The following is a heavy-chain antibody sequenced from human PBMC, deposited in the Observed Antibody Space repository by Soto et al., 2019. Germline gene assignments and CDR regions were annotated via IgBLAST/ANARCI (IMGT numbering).Heavy chain of an antibody. J-gene: IGHJ3*02. CDR1: GFTFRSYA. Sequence: VLLRLSCAASGFTFRSYAMSCVRQAPGKLLEWVSAISGSGGSTYYADSVKGRFTVSRDNSKNTLYLQMNSLRAEDTAVYYCAKDHFGQQLVFDAFDIWGQGTMVTV. CDR2: ISGSGGST. D-gene: IGHD6-13*01. CDR3: AKDHFGQQLVFDAFDI. V-gene: IGHV3-23*01.